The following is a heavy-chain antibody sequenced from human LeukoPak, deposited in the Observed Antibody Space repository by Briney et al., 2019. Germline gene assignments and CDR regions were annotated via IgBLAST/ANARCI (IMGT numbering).Heavy chain of an antibody. CDR2: IYDSGST. D-gene: IGHD2-8*01. CDR1: GGSIRSSYYY. Sequence: PSETLSLTCTVSGGSIRSSYYYWGWIRQPPGKGLEWIGSIYDSGSTYYNPSLKSRVTISVDTSKNQFSLKLNSVTAADTAVYYCARVIGLMVYAFGWFDPWGQGTLVTVSS. J-gene: IGHJ5*02. V-gene: IGHV4-39*01. CDR3: ARVIGLMVYAFGWFDP.